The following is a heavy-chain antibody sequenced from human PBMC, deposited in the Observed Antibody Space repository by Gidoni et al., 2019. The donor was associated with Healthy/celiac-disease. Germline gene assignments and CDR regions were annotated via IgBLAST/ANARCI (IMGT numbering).Heavy chain of an antibody. D-gene: IGHD3-3*01. J-gene: IGHJ4*02. CDR3: AKTGVLEWLFDY. CDR2: ISYDGSNK. CDR1: GFTFSSYG. Sequence: QVQLVESGGGVVQPGRSLRLSCAASGFTFSSYGMHWVRQAPGKGLEWVAVISYDGSNKYYADSVKGRFTISRDNSKNTLYLQMNSLRAEDTAVYYCAKTGVLEWLFDYWGQGTLVTVSS. V-gene: IGHV3-30*18.